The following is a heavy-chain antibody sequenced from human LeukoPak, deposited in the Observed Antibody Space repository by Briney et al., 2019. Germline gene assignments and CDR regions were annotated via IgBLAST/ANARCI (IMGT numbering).Heavy chain of an antibody. CDR2: ISYDGSNK. D-gene: IGHD3-22*01. V-gene: IGHV3-30*18. J-gene: IGHJ4*02. CDR1: GFTFSSYG. Sequence: GGSLRLSCAASGFTFSSYGMHWVRQAPGKGLEWVAVISYDGSNKYYADSVKGRFTISRDNSKNTLYLQMNSLRVEDTAVYYCAKSKLGYYDSSEWGQGTLVTVSS. CDR3: AKSKLGYYDSSE.